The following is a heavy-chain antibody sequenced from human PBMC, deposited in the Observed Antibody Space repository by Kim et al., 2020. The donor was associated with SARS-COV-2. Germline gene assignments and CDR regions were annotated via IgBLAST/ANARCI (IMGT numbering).Heavy chain of an antibody. D-gene: IGHD3-10*01. V-gene: IGHV3-15*01. CDR3: TTDSLRGVIGGMDV. Sequence: GGSLRLSCAASGFTFSYAWMRWVRQAPGKGLEWVGRIKRKSDGGTIDYAAPVKDRFTISRDDSRNTLYLQMDSLTTEDTAVYYCTTDSLRGVIGGMDVWGQGTTVTVSS. CDR1: GFTFSYAW. CDR2: IKRKSDGGTI. J-gene: IGHJ6*02.